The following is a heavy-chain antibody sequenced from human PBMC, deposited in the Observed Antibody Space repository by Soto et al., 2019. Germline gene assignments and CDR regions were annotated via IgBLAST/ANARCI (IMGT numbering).Heavy chain of an antibody. J-gene: IGHJ4*02. V-gene: IGHV5-51*01. D-gene: IGHD2-2*02. Sequence: PGESLKISCKGSGYSFTSYWIGWVRQMPGKGLEWMGIIYPGDSNIRYSPSFQGQVTISADKSISSAYLQWSSLKASDTAMYYCARQGYCSNTACYSVDYWGQGTLVTVSS. CDR3: ARQGYCSNTACYSVDY. CDR2: IYPGDSNI. CDR1: GYSFTSYW.